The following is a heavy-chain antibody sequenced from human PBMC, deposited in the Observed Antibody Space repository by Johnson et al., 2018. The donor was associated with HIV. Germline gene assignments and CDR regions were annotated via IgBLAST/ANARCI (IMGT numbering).Heavy chain of an antibody. Sequence: VQLVESGGGLVKPGGSLRLSCAASGFTFSDYYMSWIRQAPGKGLEWVSYISSSGSTIYYADSVKGRFTIPMDNAKNSLYLQMHSLRVESTAIYYGARQSDNFWRSDAFDSWGQGTMVTVSS. V-gene: IGHV3-11*04. CDR3: ARQSDNFWRSDAFDS. D-gene: IGHD3-3*01. CDR1: GFTFSDYY. J-gene: IGHJ3*02. CDR2: ISSSGSTI.